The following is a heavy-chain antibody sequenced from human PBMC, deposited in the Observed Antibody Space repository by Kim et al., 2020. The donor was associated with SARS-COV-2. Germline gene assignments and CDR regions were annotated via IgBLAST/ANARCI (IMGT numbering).Heavy chain of an antibody. Sequence: DSAKGRCTISRDSSKNTLYLQLNSLRVEDTAVYYCAKVRLLSKRYDNFDHWGQGALVTVSS. J-gene: IGHJ4*02. CDR3: AKVRLLSKRYDNFDH. V-gene: IGHV3-23*01. D-gene: IGHD3-22*01.